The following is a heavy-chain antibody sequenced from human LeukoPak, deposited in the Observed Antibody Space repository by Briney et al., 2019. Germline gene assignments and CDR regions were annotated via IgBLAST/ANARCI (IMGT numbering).Heavy chain of an antibody. D-gene: IGHD1-26*01. Sequence: GASVKVSCKVSGYTLTELSMYWVRQPPGKGLEWMGGFDPEDGETIYAQKFQGRVTMTEDTSTDTAYMELSSLRSEDTAVYYCARCTISRISGSYPADYWGQGTLVTVSS. J-gene: IGHJ4*02. CDR1: GYTLTELS. CDR2: FDPEDGET. V-gene: IGHV1-24*01. CDR3: ARCTISRISGSYPADY.